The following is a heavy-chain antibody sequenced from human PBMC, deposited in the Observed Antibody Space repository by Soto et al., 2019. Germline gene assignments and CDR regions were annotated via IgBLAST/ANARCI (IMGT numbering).Heavy chain of an antibody. D-gene: IGHD3-16*02. CDR3: ARGPYDYVWGSDPPHFDY. J-gene: IGHJ4*02. Sequence: LRLSCAASGFTFSDYYMSWIRHAPGKGLEWVSYISSSGSTIYYADSVKGRFTISRDNAKNSLYLQMNSLRAEDTAVYYCARGPYDYVWGSDPPHFDYWGQGALVTVSS. V-gene: IGHV3-11*01. CDR1: GFTFSDYY. CDR2: ISSSGSTI.